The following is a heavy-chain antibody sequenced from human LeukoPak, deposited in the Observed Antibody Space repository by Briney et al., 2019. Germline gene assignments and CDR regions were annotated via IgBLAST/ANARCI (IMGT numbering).Heavy chain of an antibody. CDR2: ISGSGGST. CDR1: GFTFSSYA. J-gene: IGHJ4*02. V-gene: IGHV3-23*01. CDR3: AKDLFDGLADDY. D-gene: IGHD6-19*01. Sequence: GGSLRLSCAAFGFTFSSYAMSWVRQAPGKGLEWVSAISGSGGSTYYADSVKGRFTISRDNSKNTLYLQMDSLRAEDTAVYYCAKDLFDGLADDYWGQGTLVTVSS.